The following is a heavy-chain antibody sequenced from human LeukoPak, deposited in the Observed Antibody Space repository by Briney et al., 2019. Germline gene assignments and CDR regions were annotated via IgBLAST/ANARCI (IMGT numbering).Heavy chain of an antibody. Sequence: GSLRLSCAASGFTFSSYSMNWVRQTPGKGLEWVSYISSSSSTIYYADSVKGRFTISRDNAKNSLYLQMNSLRAEDTAVYYCARVLHKRNYDSSTYYGFWGQGTLVTVSS. D-gene: IGHD3-22*01. V-gene: IGHV3-48*01. J-gene: IGHJ4*02. CDR3: ARVLHKRNYDSSTYYGF. CDR2: ISSSSSTI. CDR1: GFTFSSYS.